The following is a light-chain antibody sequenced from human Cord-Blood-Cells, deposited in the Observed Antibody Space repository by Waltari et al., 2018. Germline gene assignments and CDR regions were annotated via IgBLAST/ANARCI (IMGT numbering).Light chain of an antibody. CDR3: CSYAGSSTWV. CDR2: EVS. V-gene: IGLV2-23*02. Sequence: QSALTQPASVSASPGQSITISCTGTSSHVGSYNLVSWYQQHPGKAPKLMIYEVSKRPSGVSNRFSGSKSGNTASLTISGLQAEDEADYYCCSYAGSSTWVFGGGTKLTVL. CDR1: SSHVGSYNL. J-gene: IGLJ3*02.